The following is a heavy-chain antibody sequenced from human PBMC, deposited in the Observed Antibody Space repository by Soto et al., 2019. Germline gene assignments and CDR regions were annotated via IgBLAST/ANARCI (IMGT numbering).Heavy chain of an antibody. D-gene: IGHD1-26*01. V-gene: IGHV4-39*01. CDR2: IYYSGST. Sequence: SETLSLTCTVSGGSISSSSYYWGWIRQPPGKGLEWIGSIYYSGSTYYNPSLKSRVTISVDTSKNQFSLKLSSVTAADTAVYYCARTSGGGWFDPWGQGTLVTVSS. J-gene: IGHJ5*02. CDR1: GGSISSSSYY. CDR3: ARTSGGGWFDP.